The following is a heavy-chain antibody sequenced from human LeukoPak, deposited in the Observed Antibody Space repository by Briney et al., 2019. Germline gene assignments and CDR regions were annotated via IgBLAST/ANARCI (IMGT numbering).Heavy chain of an antibody. CDR1: GGSISSSSYY. CDR2: IYYSGST. Sequence: PSETLSLTCTVSGGSISSSSYYWGWIRQPPGKGLEWIGSIYYSGSTYYNPSLKSRVTISVDTSKNKFSLKLSSVTAADTAVYYCARFDYYYYYMDVWGKGTTVTVSS. J-gene: IGHJ6*03. V-gene: IGHV4-39*07. CDR3: ARFDYYYYYMDV.